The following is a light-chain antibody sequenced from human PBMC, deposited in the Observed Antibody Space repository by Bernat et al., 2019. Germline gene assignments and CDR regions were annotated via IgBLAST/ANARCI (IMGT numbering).Light chain of an antibody. CDR3: QVCDTTTDQYV. V-gene: IGLV3-21*04. CDR2: SDS. J-gene: IGLJ1*01. Sequence: SYVLTQPPSVSVAPGRTARITCVGTNIGTKSVHWYVQKPGQAPVLVIYSDSGRPSGVPERFSASNSGNTAILTISSVEAGDEADYYCQVCDTTTDQYVFGTGTKVTVL. CDR1: NIGTKS.